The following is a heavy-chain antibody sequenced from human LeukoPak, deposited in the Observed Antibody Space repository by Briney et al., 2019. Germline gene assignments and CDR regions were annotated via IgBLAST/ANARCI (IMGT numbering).Heavy chain of an antibody. D-gene: IGHD6-13*01. CDR1: GYTFTDYY. CDR2: DDPEDGET. J-gene: IGHJ6*03. V-gene: IGHV1-69-2*01. Sequence: ASVKVSGKVSGYTFTDYYMHWVQQAPGKGLEWMGLDDPEDGETIYAEKFQGRVTVTADTFTDAAYVELSSLRSEDTAVYYCATVRKYSSSWYKSYYYYMDVWGKGTTVTVSS. CDR3: ATVRKYSSSWYKSYYYYMDV.